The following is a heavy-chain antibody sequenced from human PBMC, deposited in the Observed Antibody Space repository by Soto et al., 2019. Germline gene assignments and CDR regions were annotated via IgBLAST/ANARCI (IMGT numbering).Heavy chain of an antibody. Sequence: ASVKVSCKTSGYTFTGHYIHWVRQAPQQGPEWMGELGPESGATRSSEKFRGRVTMTMDTSITTVYMELRNLSPDDTAVYYCGRGRSGQIVIFYWGQGTPVTVSS. CDR3: GRGRSGQIVIFY. CDR1: GYTFTGHY. J-gene: IGHJ4*02. CDR2: LGPESGAT. D-gene: IGHD1-26*01. V-gene: IGHV1-2*02.